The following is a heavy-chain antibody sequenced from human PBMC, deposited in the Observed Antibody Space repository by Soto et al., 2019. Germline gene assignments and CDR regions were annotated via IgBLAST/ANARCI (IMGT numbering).Heavy chain of an antibody. Sequence: EVQLVESGGGLVQPGGSLRRSCVASGFTFSIYWMNWVRKTPGKWLEWVANINRHGSEIYYVDSVKGRFTISRDNAKNSLYPPMNSLIAEDTAVYYCASRPSYTTIWSAMDVWGKGTTVTVSS. J-gene: IGHJ6*03. CDR3: ASRPSYTTIWSAMDV. CDR2: INRHGSEI. D-gene: IGHD3-16*01. V-gene: IGHV3-7*01. CDR1: GFTFSIYW.